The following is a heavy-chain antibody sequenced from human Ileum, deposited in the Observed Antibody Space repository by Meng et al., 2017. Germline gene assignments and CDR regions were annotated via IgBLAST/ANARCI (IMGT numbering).Heavy chain of an antibody. CDR1: SGSISGSNW. CDR2: ISQSGPT. D-gene: IGHD3-9*01. J-gene: IGHJ4*02. Sequence: SETLSLTCTVSSGSISGSNWWSWVRQPPGKGLEWNGEISQSGPTYYNPSLKSRVTITGDWSKNQFSLNLNSVTAADTALYYCVRQGMTSYSWGYWGQGTLVTVSS. CDR3: VRQGMTSYSWGY. V-gene: IGHV4-4*02.